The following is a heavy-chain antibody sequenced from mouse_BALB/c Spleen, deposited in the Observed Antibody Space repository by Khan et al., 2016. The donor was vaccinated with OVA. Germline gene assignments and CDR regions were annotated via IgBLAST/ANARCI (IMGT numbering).Heavy chain of an antibody. D-gene: IGHD2-14*01. CDR1: GDSITSGY. Sequence: EVQLQESGPSLVKPSQTLSLTCSVTGDSITSGYWNWIRKFPGNKLEYMGYIIYTGYTYYNPSLQSLISITRHTSKNQYNLQLNSVSDEDTATYYCARSTYRYAFVYWGQGTLVTVSA. V-gene: IGHV3-8*02. J-gene: IGHJ3*01. CDR2: IIYTGYT. CDR3: ARSTYRYAFVY.